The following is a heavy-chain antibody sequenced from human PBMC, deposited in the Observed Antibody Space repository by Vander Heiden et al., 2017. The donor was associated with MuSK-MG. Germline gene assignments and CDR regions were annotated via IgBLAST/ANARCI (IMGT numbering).Heavy chain of an antibody. V-gene: IGHV3-30*01. D-gene: IGHD2-15*01. CDR1: GFSFSPYA. J-gene: IGHJ4*02. CDR3: ARDGRDGKSDFDC. CDR2: MSHDGNDK. Sequence: QVQLVESGGGVVQPGRSLRLSCAASGFSFSPYAMHWVRQVPGKGREWVAVMSHDGNDKSYADSVKGRFTISRDNSKNTLYLQMNSLTAEDTAVYYCARDGRDGKSDFDCWGQGTLVTVSS.